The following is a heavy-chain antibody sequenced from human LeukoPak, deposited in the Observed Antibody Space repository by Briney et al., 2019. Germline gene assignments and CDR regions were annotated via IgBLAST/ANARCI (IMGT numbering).Heavy chain of an antibody. D-gene: IGHD1-26*01. CDR3: ATESYSGSYLYAFDI. CDR1: GYTLTELS. V-gene: IGHV1-24*01. Sequence: VASVTVSCKVSGYTLTELSMHWVRQAPGKGLEWMGGFDPEDGETIYAQKFQGRVTMTEDTSTDTAYMELSSLRSEDTAVYYCATESYSGSYLYAFDIWGQETMVTVSS. J-gene: IGHJ3*02. CDR2: FDPEDGET.